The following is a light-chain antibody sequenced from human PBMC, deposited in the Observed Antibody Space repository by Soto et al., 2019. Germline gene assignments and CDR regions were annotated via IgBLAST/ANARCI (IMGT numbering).Light chain of an antibody. V-gene: IGLV2-14*01. CDR1: SSDVGGYNY. Sequence: QSALTKPASVSGSPGQSITISCTGTSSDVGGYNYVSWYQQHPGKAPKLMIYDVSNRPSGVSNRFSGSKSGNTASLTISGLQAEDEADYYCSSYTSSSTLEFGGGTKLTVL. J-gene: IGLJ2*01. CDR3: SSYTSSSTLE. CDR2: DVS.